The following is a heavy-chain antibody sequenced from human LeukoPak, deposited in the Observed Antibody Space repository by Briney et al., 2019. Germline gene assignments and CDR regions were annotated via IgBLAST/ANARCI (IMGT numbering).Heavy chain of an antibody. CDR2: IYYSGST. Sequence: PSETLSLTCTVSGGSISSYYWSWIRQPPGKGLEWIGYIYYSGSTNYNPSLKSRVTISVDTSKNQFSLKLSSVTAADTAVYYCARHCSSTSCPSYYYYYGMDVWGQGTTVTVSS. CDR3: ARHCSSTSCPSYYYYYGMDV. V-gene: IGHV4-59*08. J-gene: IGHJ6*02. CDR1: GGSISSYY. D-gene: IGHD2-2*01.